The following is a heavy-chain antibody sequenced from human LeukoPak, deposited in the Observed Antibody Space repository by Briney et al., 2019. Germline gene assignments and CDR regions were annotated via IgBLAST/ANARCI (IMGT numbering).Heavy chain of an antibody. V-gene: IGHV1-69*04. D-gene: IGHD3-22*01. CDR3: VRDPLVVVITEAFDI. CDR1: GGTFSSYA. J-gene: IGHJ3*02. CDR2: IIPILGIA. Sequence: ASVKVSCKASGGTFSSYAISWVRQAPGQGLEWMGRIIPILGIANYAQKFQGRVTITADKSTSTAYMELSSLRSEDTAVYYCVRDPLVVVITEAFDIWGQGTMVTVSS.